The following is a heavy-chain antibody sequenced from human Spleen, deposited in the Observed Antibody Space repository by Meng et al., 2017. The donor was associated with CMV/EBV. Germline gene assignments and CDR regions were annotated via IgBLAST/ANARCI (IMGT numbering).Heavy chain of an antibody. Sequence: ESLKISCTVSGGSISSSSYYWGWIRQSPGKGLEWIGDIYYSGSTYFNPSLKSRVTISVDTSKNQFSLKLSSVTAADTAVYYCARGIRSSSWYYYGMDVWGQGTTVTVSS. J-gene: IGHJ6*02. V-gene: IGHV4-39*07. D-gene: IGHD6-13*01. CDR1: GGSISSSSYY. CDR2: IYYSGST. CDR3: ARGIRSSSWYYYGMDV.